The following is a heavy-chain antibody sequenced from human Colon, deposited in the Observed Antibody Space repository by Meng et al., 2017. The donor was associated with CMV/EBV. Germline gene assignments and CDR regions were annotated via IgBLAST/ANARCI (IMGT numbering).Heavy chain of an antibody. CDR2: IFYDGTT. Sequence: GSLRLSCTVSGGSTSSRSSYWGWIRQPPGKGLEWIGNIFYDGTTYYNPSLQSRVSVSLDTSKNQFSLSLDSVTASDTAVYYCARGGEENVLVATAIRRHMYAFDVWGQGTMVTVSS. CDR1: GGSTSSRSSY. D-gene: IGHD2-21*02. CDR3: ARGGEENVLVATAIRRHMYAFDV. J-gene: IGHJ3*01. V-gene: IGHV4-39*07.